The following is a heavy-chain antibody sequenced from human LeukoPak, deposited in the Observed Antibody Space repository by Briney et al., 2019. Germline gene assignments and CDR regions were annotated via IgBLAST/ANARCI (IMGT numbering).Heavy chain of an antibody. J-gene: IGHJ4*02. Sequence: SETLSLTCAVSGGSISSYYWSWIRQPPGKGLGWIGYIYYSGSTNYNPSLKSRVTISVDTSKNQFSLKLSSVTAADTAVYYCARHGALDYRSTSSFDYWGQGTLVTVSS. CDR1: GGSISSYY. CDR2: IYYSGST. D-gene: IGHD2-2*01. CDR3: ARHGALDYRSTSSFDY. V-gene: IGHV4-59*08.